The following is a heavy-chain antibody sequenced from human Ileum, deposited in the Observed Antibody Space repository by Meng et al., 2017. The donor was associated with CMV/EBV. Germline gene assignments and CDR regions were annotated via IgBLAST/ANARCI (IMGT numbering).Heavy chain of an antibody. CDR3: GRGHYGLDY. Sequence: GESLKISCAASGFTFSNHWRTWVRQAPGKGLKWVAHIFGAEGEKDYVDSVKGRFNISRDDAKNLLYMQMNSQRPEDTAGYYCGRGHYGLDYWGQGILVTVSS. CDR2: IFGAEGEK. V-gene: IGHV3-7*01. CDR1: GFTFSNHW. J-gene: IGHJ4*02. D-gene: IGHD3-10*01.